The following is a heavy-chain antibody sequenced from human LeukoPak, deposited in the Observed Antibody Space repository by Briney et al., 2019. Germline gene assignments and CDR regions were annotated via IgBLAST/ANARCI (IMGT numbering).Heavy chain of an antibody. Sequence: PGGSLRLSCAASEFTFSSYSMNWVRQAPGKGLEWVSSISSSSSYIYYADSVKGRFTISRDNAKNSLYLQMNSLRAEDTAVYYCARGDFITGTTPHYFDYWGQGTLVTVSS. CDR1: EFTFSSYS. V-gene: IGHV3-21*01. CDR3: ARGDFITGTTPHYFDY. D-gene: IGHD1-7*01. J-gene: IGHJ4*02. CDR2: ISSSSSYI.